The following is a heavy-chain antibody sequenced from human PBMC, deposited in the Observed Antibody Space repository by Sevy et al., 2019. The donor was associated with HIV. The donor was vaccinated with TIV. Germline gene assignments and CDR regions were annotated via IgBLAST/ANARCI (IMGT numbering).Heavy chain of an antibody. CDR3: PRVGWVNAWYFDL. V-gene: IGHV3-7*01. J-gene: IGHJ2*01. D-gene: IGHD3-16*01. CDR2: IKQDGSEK. Sequence: GGSLRLSCAASGFTFKSYLMSWVRQAPGKGLEWVANIKQDGSEKYYVDSVKGRFTISRDNAENSLYLQINSLRVEDTAVYYCPRVGWVNAWYFDLWGRGTLVTVSS. CDR1: GFTFKSYL.